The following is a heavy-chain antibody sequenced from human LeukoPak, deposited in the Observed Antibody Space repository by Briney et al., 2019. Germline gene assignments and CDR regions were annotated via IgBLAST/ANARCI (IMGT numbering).Heavy chain of an antibody. CDR3: ANAEGYCSGGSCYGGSPRAFDI. J-gene: IGHJ3*02. CDR1: GFTFSSYG. D-gene: IGHD2-15*01. Sequence: PGGSLRLSCAASGFTFSSYGMHWVRQAPGKGLEWVAVISYDGSNKYYADSVKGRFTISRDNSKNTLYLQMNSLRAEDTAVYYCANAEGYCSGGSCYGGSPRAFDIWGQGTMVTVSS. V-gene: IGHV3-30*18. CDR2: ISYDGSNK.